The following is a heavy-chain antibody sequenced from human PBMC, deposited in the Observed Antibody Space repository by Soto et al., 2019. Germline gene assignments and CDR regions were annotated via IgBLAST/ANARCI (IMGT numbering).Heavy chain of an antibody. V-gene: IGHV3-23*01. CDR1: GFTFSSYA. CDR3: AKDSHGSGWYGYFDS. D-gene: IGHD6-19*01. J-gene: IGHJ4*01. CDR2: ISSSGGST. Sequence: GGSLRLSCAASGFTFSSYAMTWVRQAPGMGLEWLSIISSSGGSTYYADSVKGRFTISRENSRSTLFLQMNSLRAEDTALYYCAKDSHGSGWYGYFDSWGHGTLVTVSS.